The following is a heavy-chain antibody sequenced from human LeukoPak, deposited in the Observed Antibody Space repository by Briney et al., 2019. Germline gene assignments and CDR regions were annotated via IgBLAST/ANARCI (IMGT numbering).Heavy chain of an antibody. Sequence: SETLSLTCAVYVGSFSGYYWSWIRQPPGKGLEWIGEINHSGSTNHSPSLKSRVTISVDTSKNQFSLKLSSVTAADTAVYYCARQTGSGLFTLPGGQGTLVTVSS. CDR2: INHSGST. CDR3: ARQTGSGLFTLP. J-gene: IGHJ4*02. V-gene: IGHV4-34*01. CDR1: VGSFSGYY. D-gene: IGHD3/OR15-3a*01.